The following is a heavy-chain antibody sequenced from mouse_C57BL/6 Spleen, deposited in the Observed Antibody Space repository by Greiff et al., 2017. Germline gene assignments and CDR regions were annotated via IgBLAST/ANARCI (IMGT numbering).Heavy chain of an antibody. CDR1: GYTFTDYE. CDR2: IDPETGGT. J-gene: IGHJ3*01. CDR3: TRRGAWSEGAY. V-gene: IGHV1-15*01. Sequence: VQLQQSGAELVRPGASVTLSCKASGYTFTDYEMHWVKQTPVHGLEWIGAIDPETGGTAYNQKFKGKAILTADKSSSTAYMELRSLTSEDSAVYYCTRRGAWSEGAYWGPGTLVTVSA.